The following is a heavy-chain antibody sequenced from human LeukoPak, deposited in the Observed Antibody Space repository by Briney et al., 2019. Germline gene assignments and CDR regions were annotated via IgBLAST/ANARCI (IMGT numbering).Heavy chain of an antibody. V-gene: IGHV4-39*07. CDR2: IYYSGST. D-gene: IGHD1-26*01. CDR1: GGSISSSSYY. J-gene: IGHJ4*02. Sequence: TPSETLSLTCTVSGGSISSSSYYWGWIRQPLGKGLEWIGSIYYSGSTYYNPSLKSRVTISVDTSKNQFSLKLSSVTAADTAVYYCARDDQGSTDYWGQGTLVTVSS. CDR3: ARDDQGSTDY.